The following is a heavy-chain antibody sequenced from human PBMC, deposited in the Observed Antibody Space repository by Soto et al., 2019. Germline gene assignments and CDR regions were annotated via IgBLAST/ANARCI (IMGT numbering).Heavy chain of an antibody. D-gene: IGHD6-19*01. CDR2: MNPNSGNT. CDR1: GYTFTSYD. J-gene: IGHJ3*02. Sequence: QVQLVQSGAEVKKPGASVKVSCKASGYTFTSYDINWVRQATGQGLEWMGWMNPNSGNTGYAQKFQGSVTLTSNTSISTSYMELSSLRSEDTAVDYCARGPYSSGWFGNDAFDIWGQGTMVTVSS. V-gene: IGHV1-8*01. CDR3: ARGPYSSGWFGNDAFDI.